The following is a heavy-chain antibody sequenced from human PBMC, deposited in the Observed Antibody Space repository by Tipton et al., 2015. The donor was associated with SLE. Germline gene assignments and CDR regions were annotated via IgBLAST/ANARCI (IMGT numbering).Heavy chain of an antibody. V-gene: IGHV3-48*03. D-gene: IGHD6-19*01. J-gene: IGHJ4*02. CDR3: AKDGVAGLVDY. CDR1: GFTFSSYE. Sequence: GSLRLSCAASGFTFSSYEMNWVCQAPGKGSEWVSYISSSGSTIYYADSVKGRFTISRDNSKNTLYLQMNSLRAEDTAVDYCAKDGVAGLVDYWGQGTLVTVSS. CDR2: ISSSGSTI.